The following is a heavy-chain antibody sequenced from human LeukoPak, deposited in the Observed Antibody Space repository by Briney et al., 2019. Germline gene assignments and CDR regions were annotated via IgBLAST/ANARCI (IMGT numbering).Heavy chain of an antibody. J-gene: IGHJ4*02. CDR1: GYTFTSYG. CDR3: ARVQDIVVVVAAGPGDY. Sequence: ASVKVSCKASGYTFTSYGIIWVRQAPGQGLEWMGWISAYNGNTNYAQKLQGRVTMTTDTSTSTAYMELRSLRSDDTAVYYCARVQDIVVVVAAGPGDYWGQGNLVTVSS. CDR2: ISAYNGNT. V-gene: IGHV1-18*01. D-gene: IGHD2-15*01.